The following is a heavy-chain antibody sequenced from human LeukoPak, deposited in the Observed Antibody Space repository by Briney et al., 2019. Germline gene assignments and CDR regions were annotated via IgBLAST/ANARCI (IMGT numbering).Heavy chain of an antibody. V-gene: IGHV3-53*01. CDR3: ARDLGTNDAFDI. CDR1: GFTVSTTY. J-gene: IGHJ3*02. CDR2: IYTGDST. D-gene: IGHD7-27*01. Sequence: GGSLRLSCAASGFTVSTTYMSWVHQAPGKGLEWVSIIYTGDSTYYAHSVKGRFTISRDNSKNTVYLQMNSLRAEDTAVYFCARDLGTNDAFDIWGQGTMLTVSS.